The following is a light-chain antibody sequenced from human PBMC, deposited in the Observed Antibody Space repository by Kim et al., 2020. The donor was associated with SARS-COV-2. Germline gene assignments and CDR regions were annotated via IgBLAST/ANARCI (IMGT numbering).Light chain of an antibody. Sequence: ASVGDRVIITCRASQDIANSLAWYQQKPGKVPQVLIYGASTLQSGVPSRFSGSGSGTEFTLTIGSLQTEDVATYYCQKYNSAPWTFGPGTKVDIK. CDR1: QDIANS. J-gene: IGKJ1*01. V-gene: IGKV1-27*01. CDR3: QKYNSAPWT. CDR2: GAS.